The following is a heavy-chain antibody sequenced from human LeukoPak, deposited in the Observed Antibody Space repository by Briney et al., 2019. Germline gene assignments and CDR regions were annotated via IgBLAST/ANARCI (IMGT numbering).Heavy chain of an antibody. CDR2: ISGSGGST. CDR1: GFTFSSYA. J-gene: IGHJ5*02. D-gene: IGHD5-18*01. Sequence: GGSLRLSCAASGFTFSSYAMSWVRQAPGKGLEWVSAISGSGGSTYYADSVKGRFTISRDNSKDALYLQMSSLRADDTAVYYCARGYVNTPMLTWGQGTLVTVSS. CDR3: ARGYVNTPMLT. V-gene: IGHV3-23*01.